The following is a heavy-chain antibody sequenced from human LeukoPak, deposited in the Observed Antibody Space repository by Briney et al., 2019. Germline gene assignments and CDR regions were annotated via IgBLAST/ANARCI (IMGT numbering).Heavy chain of an antibody. D-gene: IGHD4-17*01. CDR1: GFTVSSKY. J-gene: IGHJ4*03. CDR3: ATRPSGDYPYFDF. CDR2: IFGDGRT. V-gene: IGHV3-53*01. Sequence: GGSLRLSCAASGFTVSSKYMSWVRQAPGMGLEWISVIFGDGRTHYADSMKGRFTISRDNSKNTLYLQMSSLRAEDTAVYYCATRPSGDYPYFDFWGQGTTVTVSS.